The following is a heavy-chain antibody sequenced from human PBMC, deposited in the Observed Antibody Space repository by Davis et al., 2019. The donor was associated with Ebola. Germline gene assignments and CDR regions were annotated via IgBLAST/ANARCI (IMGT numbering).Heavy chain of an antibody. CDR2: ISGDNGNT. V-gene: IGHV1-18*01. CDR3: ARGACSGGACYSFDF. CDR1: GYTFTTYG. D-gene: IGHD2-15*01. Sequence: ASVKVSCKASGYTFTTYGVSWVRQAPGQGLEWMGWISGDNGNTKYVQKFQDRVSMTTDTSTRTAYMELRSLRSDDTAIYYCARGACSGGACYSFDFWGQGTLATVSS. J-gene: IGHJ4*02.